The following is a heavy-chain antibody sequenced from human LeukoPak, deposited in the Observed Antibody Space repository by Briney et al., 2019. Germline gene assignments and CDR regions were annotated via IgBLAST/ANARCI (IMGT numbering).Heavy chain of an antibody. CDR3: AKTDSSWYFYY. J-gene: IGHJ4*02. CDR1: GFTFSSYA. Sequence: GGSLRLSCAASGFTFSSYAMSWVRQAPGKGLEWVSAISGSGGSTYYADSVKGRFTNSRDNSKNTLYLQMNSLRAEDTAVYYCAKTDSSWYFYYWGQGTLVTVSS. D-gene: IGHD6-13*01. CDR2: ISGSGGST. V-gene: IGHV3-23*01.